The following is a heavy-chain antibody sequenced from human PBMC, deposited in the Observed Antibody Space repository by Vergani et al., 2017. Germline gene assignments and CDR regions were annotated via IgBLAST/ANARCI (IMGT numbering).Heavy chain of an antibody. D-gene: IGHD6-13*01. CDR1: GYTLTELS. V-gene: IGHV1-69*01. Sequence: QVQLVQSGAEVKKPGSSVKVSCKVSGYTLTELSMHWVRQAAGKGLEWMGGIIPIFGTANYAQKFQGRVTITADESTSTAYMELSSVTAADTAVYYCARGRAAAARNWFDPWGQGTLVTVSS. J-gene: IGHJ5*02. CDR2: IIPIFGTA. CDR3: ARGRAAAARNWFDP.